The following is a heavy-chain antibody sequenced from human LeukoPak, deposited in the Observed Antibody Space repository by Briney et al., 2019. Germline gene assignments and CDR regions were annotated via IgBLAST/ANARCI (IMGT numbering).Heavy chain of an antibody. D-gene: IGHD3-22*01. Sequence: SGTLSLTCSVSGASINSYYWSWIRQPPGRGLEWIGYIYHPGSTNYNSSFRSRVTISVDTSKNQVSLRLSSVTAADTAVYYCARGGYYYDSRNYPLFGGLNFAYWGQGSLVTVSS. CDR3: ARGGYYYDSRNYPLFGGLNFAY. J-gene: IGHJ4*02. CDR1: GASINSYY. CDR2: IYHPGST. V-gene: IGHV4-59*07.